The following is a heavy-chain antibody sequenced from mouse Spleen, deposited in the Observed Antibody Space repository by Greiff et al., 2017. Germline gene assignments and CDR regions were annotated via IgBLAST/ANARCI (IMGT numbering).Heavy chain of an antibody. J-gene: IGHJ2*01. CDR3: TREPFGY. Sequence: VQLQQSGAELVRPGASVKLSCTASGFNIKDDYMHWVKQRPEQGLEWIGWIYPENGDTEYASKFQGKATITADTSSNTAYLQLSSLTSDDTAVYYCTREPFGYWGQGTTRTVSS. V-gene: IGHV14-4*01. CDR2: IYPENGDT. CDR1: GFNIKDDY.